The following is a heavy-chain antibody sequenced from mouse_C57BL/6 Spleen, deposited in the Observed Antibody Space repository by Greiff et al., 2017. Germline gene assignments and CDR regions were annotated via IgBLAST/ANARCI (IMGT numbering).Heavy chain of an antibody. D-gene: IGHD1-1*01. Sequence: QLQQSGAELVRPGASVTLSCKASGYTFTDYEMHWVKQTPVHGLEWIGAIDPETGGTAYNQKFKGKAILTADKSSSTAYMELRSLTSEDSAVYYCTTYYGSSYAGWGQGTTLTVSS. V-gene: IGHV1-15*01. CDR3: TTYYGSSYAG. CDR2: IDPETGGT. J-gene: IGHJ2*01. CDR1: GYTFTDYE.